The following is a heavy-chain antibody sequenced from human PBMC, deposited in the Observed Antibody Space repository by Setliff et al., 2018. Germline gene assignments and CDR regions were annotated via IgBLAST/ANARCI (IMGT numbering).Heavy chain of an antibody. Sequence: NPSETLSLTCTVSGGSISTYYWGWIRQPPGKGLEWIGYIYYSGRTNYNPSLRSRVTISVDTPKNQFSLKLSYMTAADTAVYYCARFLDPRDGYQNSPGFDFWGQGALVTVSS. CDR3: ARFLDPRDGYQNSPGFDF. CDR2: IYYSGRT. CDR1: GGSISTYY. J-gene: IGHJ4*02. V-gene: IGHV4-59*01. D-gene: IGHD2-21*01.